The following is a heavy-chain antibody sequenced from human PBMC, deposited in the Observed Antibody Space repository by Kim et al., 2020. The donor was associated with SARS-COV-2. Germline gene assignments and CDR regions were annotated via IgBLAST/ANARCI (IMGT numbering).Heavy chain of an antibody. CDR3: ARGSIAAAYDAFDI. V-gene: IGHV1-46*01. D-gene: IGHD6-6*01. Sequence: KFHGRVTMAREPSTSTVYMELSSLRSEDTAVYYCARGSIAAAYDAFDIWGQGTMVTVSS. J-gene: IGHJ3*02.